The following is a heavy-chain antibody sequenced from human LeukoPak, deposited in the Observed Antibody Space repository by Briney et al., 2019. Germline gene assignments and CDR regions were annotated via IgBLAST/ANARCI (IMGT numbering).Heavy chain of an antibody. CDR2: INHSGST. Sequence: SETLSLTCAVYGVSFSGYYWSWIRQPPGKGLEWIGEINHSGSTNYNPSLKSRVTISVDTSKNQFSLKLSSVTAADTAVYYCASYYYDSSGYPLDYWGQGTLVTVSS. J-gene: IGHJ4*02. CDR3: ASYYYDSSGYPLDY. CDR1: GVSFSGYY. V-gene: IGHV4-34*01. D-gene: IGHD3-22*01.